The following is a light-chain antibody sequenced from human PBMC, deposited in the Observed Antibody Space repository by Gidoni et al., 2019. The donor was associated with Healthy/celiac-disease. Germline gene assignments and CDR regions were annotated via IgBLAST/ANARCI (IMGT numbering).Light chain of an antibody. CDR3: QQYGSSIT. V-gene: IGKV3-20*01. J-gene: IGKJ5*01. CDR2: GAS. Sequence: EIVLTQSPGTLSLSPGERATISCRASQSVSSSYLAWYQQKPGQAPRLLIYGASSRATGIPDRFSGSGSGTDFTLTISRLEPEDFAVYYCQQYGSSITFGQWTRLEIK. CDR1: QSVSSSY.